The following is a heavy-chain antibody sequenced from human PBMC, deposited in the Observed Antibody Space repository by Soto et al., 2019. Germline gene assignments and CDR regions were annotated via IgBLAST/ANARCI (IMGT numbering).Heavy chain of an antibody. CDR1: GGTFSSYA. J-gene: IGHJ6*02. CDR3: ARDLYSSSWKPGLYYGMDV. V-gene: IGHV1-69*01. D-gene: IGHD6-13*01. CDR2: IIPIFGTA. Sequence: QVQLVQSGAEVKKPGSSVKVSCKASGGTFSSYAISWVRQAPGQGLEWMGGIIPIFGTANYAQKFQGRVTITAEESTSTAYMELSSLRSEDTAVYYCARDLYSSSWKPGLYYGMDVWGQGTTVTVSS.